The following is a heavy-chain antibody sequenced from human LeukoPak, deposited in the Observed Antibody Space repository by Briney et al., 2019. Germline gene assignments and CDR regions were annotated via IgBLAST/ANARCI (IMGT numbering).Heavy chain of an antibody. D-gene: IGHD2-2*02. J-gene: IGHJ1*01. CDR2: LYSGGST. CDR1: GFTVSSNY. V-gene: IGHV3-53*01. Sequence: PGGSLRLSCAASGFTVSSNYMNWVRQAPGKGLEWVSVLYSGGSTYYADSAKGRFTISRDNSKNTLYLQMNSLRAEDTAVYYCARAIVVVPAAIFYFQHWGQGTLVTVSS. CDR3: ARAIVVVPAAIFYFQH.